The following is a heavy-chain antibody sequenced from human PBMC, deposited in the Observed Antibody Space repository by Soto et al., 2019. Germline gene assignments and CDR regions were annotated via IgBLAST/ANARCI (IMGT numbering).Heavy chain of an antibody. D-gene: IGHD6-6*01. J-gene: IGHJ3*02. CDR1: GYTFRNYG. V-gene: IGHV1-18*01. CDR2: ISAYNGDT. CDR3: ARDGRQFVPNSDDFEI. Sequence: QVQLLQSGPELMKPGASVKLSCKASGYTFRNYGINWVRQAPGQGLEWMGWISAYNGDTNSAHNVQGGVTLATDPPESAASMELRSLNSDATAVYYCARDGRQFVPNSDDFEIWGQGTTVTVSS.